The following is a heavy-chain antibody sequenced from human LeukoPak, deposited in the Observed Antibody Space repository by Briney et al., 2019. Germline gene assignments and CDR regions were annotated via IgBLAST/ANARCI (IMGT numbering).Heavy chain of an antibody. V-gene: IGHV3-9*01. CDR3: AKGYSSGWYGNWFDP. D-gene: IGHD6-19*01. J-gene: IGHJ5*02. CDR2: ISWNSGSI. CDR1: GFTFSSYG. Sequence: GGSLRLSCAASGFTFSSYGMHWVRQAPGKGLEWVSGISWNSGSIGYADSVKGRFAISRDNAKNSLYLQMNSLRAEDTALYYCAKGYSSGWYGNWFDPWGQGTVVTVSS.